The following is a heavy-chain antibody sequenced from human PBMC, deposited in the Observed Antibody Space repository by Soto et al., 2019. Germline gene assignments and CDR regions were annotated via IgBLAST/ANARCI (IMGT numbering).Heavy chain of an antibody. CDR3: AKDGAYGDYEFGH. D-gene: IGHD4-17*01. CDR1: GFTFSSYA. Sequence: EVPLLESGGGLVQPGGSLRLSCAASGFTFSSYAMSWVRQAPGKGLEWVSAISGSGGSTYYADSVKGRFTISRDNSKNTLYLQMNSLRAEDTAVYYCAKDGAYGDYEFGHWGQGTLVTVSS. V-gene: IGHV3-23*01. CDR2: ISGSGGST. J-gene: IGHJ4*02.